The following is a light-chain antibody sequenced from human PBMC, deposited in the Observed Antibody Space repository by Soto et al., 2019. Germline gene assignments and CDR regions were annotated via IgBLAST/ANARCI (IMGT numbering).Light chain of an antibody. CDR2: DAS. V-gene: IGKV3-20*01. Sequence: EIVLTQSPGTLSLSPGERATLSCRAIQSVGNNYLAWYQQKPGQAPRFLIYDASSRATGIPDRFSGSGSGTDFTLTISRLEPEDFAVYYCQQYRDSLGTFGQGTKVDIK. CDR1: QSVGNNY. J-gene: IGKJ1*01. CDR3: QQYRDSLGT.